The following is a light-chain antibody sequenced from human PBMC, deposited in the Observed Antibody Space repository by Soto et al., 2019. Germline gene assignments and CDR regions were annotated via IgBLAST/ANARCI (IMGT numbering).Light chain of an antibody. CDR3: QQYNNWTPIT. J-gene: IGKJ5*01. Sequence: DIVLTQSPGTLSLSPGERATFSCRTSQSVSSSYLAWYQQKPGQAPRLFIYGASTRATGIPARFSGSGSGREFTLTISSLQSEDFAVYYCQQYNNWTPITFGQGTRLEIK. CDR1: QSVSSSY. V-gene: IGKV3-15*01. CDR2: GAS.